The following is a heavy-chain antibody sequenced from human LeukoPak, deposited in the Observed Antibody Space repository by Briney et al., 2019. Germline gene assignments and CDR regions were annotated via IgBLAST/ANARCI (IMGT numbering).Heavy chain of an antibody. CDR1: EFTSSAFW. J-gene: IGHJ6*04. D-gene: IGHD2-2*01. Sequence: GGSLRLSCAASEFTSSAFWMSWVRRPPGKGLEWVANINKDGTEKQYVDSVKGRFSIFRDNGKNSVFLQMNSLRAEDTAVYYCAIFAVVVPCNLVLWGKGTTAIVSS. CDR3: AIFAVVVPCNLVL. V-gene: IGHV3-7*01. CDR2: INKDGTEK.